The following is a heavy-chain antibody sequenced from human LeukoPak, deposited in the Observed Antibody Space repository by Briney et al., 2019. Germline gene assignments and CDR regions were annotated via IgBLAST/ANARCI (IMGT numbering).Heavy chain of an antibody. CDR3: ARVDHYYDSSGYYYQAHYGMDV. D-gene: IGHD3-22*01. V-gene: IGHV3-74*01. CDR2: INSDGSST. J-gene: IGHJ6*02. Sequence: GGSLRLSCAASGFTFSSYWMHWVRQAPGKGLVWVSRINSDGSSTSYADSVKGRFTISRDNAKNTLYLQMNSLRAEDTAVYYCARVDHYYDSSGYYYQAHYGMDVWGQGTTVTVS. CDR1: GFTFSSYW.